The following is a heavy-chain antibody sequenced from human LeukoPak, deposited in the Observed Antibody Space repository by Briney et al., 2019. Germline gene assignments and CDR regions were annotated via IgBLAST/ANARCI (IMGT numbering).Heavy chain of an antibody. D-gene: IGHD3-10*01. CDR1: GYTFTSFG. J-gene: IGHJ4*02. Sequence: ASVKVSCKASGYTFTSFGISWVRQAPGQRLEWLGWINPSSGATTSAQNFQGRVTMTTDTSISAVYMELSRLTSDDTAVYYCARRGSYFDSWGQGALVTVSS. V-gene: IGHV1-2*02. CDR2: INPSSGAT. CDR3: ARRGSYFDS.